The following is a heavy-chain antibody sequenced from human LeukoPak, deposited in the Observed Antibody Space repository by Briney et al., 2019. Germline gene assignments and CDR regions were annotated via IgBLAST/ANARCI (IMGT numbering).Heavy chain of an antibody. J-gene: IGHJ5*02. CDR2: FDPEDGET. D-gene: IGHD3-10*01. CDR1: GYTLTELS. Sequence: GASVKVSCKVSGYTLTELSMHWVRQAPGKGLEWMGGFDPEDGETIYAQKFQGRVTITADESTSTAYMELSSLRSEDTAVYYCARDPLKVRGVIGFDPWGQGTLVTVSS. V-gene: IGHV1-24*01. CDR3: ARDPLKVRGVIGFDP.